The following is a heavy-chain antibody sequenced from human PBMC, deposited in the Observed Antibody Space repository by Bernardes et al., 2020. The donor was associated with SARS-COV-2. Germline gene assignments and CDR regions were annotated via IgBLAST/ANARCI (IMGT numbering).Heavy chain of an antibody. J-gene: IGHJ4*02. CDR2: INHRGGP. CDR3: ARGSGTHLDY. CDR1: GGSFCGYY. D-gene: IGHD1-1*01. V-gene: IGHV4-34*01. Sequence: SEPLSLTCALYGGSFCGYYCTWIRQPPGKGLEWVGEINHRGGPNHNPSLKSRVTIPVHQSSNQFSLKLSSVTDADTAVYYCARGSGTHLDYWGQGTLVTVSS.